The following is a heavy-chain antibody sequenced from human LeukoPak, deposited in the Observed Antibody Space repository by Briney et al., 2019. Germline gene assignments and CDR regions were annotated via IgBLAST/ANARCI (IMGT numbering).Heavy chain of an antibody. Sequence: SETLSLTCTVSGGSISSGGYYWSWIRQHPGKGLEWIGYIYYSGSTYYNPSLKSRVTISVDTSKNQFSLKLSSVTAADTAVYYCARESQTTVTTDWYFDLWGRGTLVTVSS. CDR1: GGSISSGGYY. CDR2: IYYSGST. D-gene: IGHD4-17*01. J-gene: IGHJ2*01. V-gene: IGHV4-31*03. CDR3: ARESQTTVTTDWYFDL.